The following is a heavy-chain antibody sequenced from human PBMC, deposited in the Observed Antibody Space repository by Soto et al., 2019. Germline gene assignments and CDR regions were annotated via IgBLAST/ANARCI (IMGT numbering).Heavy chain of an antibody. CDR3: ARGRVATAMAKAPWFDP. CDR1: YASINNYH. D-gene: IGHD5-18*01. CDR2: IYYTGTT. V-gene: IGHV4-59*08. J-gene: IGHJ5*02. Sequence: SETLSLTCTVSYASINNYHWTWIRQPPGKGLEWIAYIYYTGTTNFNPSLKSRVTISMDTSKNQFSLKLRSVTAADTAVYYCARGRVATAMAKAPWFDPWGQGTLVTVSS.